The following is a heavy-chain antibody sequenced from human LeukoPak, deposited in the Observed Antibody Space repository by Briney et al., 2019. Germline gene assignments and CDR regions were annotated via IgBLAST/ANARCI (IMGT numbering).Heavy chain of an antibody. CDR3: ARVYYGSGSYLFDY. CDR2: INWNGGST. V-gene: IGHV3-20*01. CDR1: GFTFDDYG. J-gene: IGHJ4*02. Sequence: GGSLRLSCAASGFTFDDYGMSWARQAPGKGLEWVSGINWNGGSTGYADSVKGRFTISRDNAKNSPYLQMNSLRAEDTALYHCARVYYGSGSYLFDYWGQGTLVTVSS. D-gene: IGHD3-10*01.